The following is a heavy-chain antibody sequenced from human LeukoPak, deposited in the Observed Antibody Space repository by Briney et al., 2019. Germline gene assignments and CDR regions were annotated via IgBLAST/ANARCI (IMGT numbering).Heavy chain of an antibody. CDR3: ARNYYYGSGSYYFDY. V-gene: IGHV3-48*01. CDR2: ISSSSSTI. J-gene: IGHJ4*02. CDR1: GFTFSSYS. Sequence: GGSLRLSCAASGFTFSSYSMNWVRQAPGKGLEWVSYISSSSSTIYYADSVKGRLTISGDNAKNSLYLQMNSLRAEDTAVYYCARNYYYGSGSYYFDYWGQGTLVTVSS. D-gene: IGHD3-10*01.